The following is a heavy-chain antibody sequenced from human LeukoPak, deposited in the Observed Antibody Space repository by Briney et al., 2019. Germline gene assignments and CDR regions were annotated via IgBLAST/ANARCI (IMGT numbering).Heavy chain of an antibody. CDR2: ISASGGST. Sequence: PGGSLRLSCAASGFTFSSYAMSWVRQAPGKGLEWVSAISASGGSTYYADSVKGRFTISRDNSKNTLYLQMNSLRAEDTAVYYCAKDHKEYCSGTSCSVDYWGQGTLVTVSS. CDR3: AKDHKEYCSGTSCSVDY. V-gene: IGHV3-23*01. J-gene: IGHJ4*02. CDR1: GFTFSSYA. D-gene: IGHD2-2*01.